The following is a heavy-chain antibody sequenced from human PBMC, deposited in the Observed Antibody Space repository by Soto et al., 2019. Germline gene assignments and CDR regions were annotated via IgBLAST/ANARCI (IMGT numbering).Heavy chain of an antibody. Sequence: SGNFSCYPSVDTLSRYAMHMERQAPGQRLEWMGWINAGYGNTKSSQKFQDRVTISRDTSARTAYMELTSLRSEDTAVYYCARDTGDGTFDFWGQGTLATASS. D-gene: IGHD7-27*01. CDR3: ARDTGDGTFDF. V-gene: IGHV1-3*01. CDR2: INAGYGNT. J-gene: IGHJ4*02. CDR1: VDTLSRYA.